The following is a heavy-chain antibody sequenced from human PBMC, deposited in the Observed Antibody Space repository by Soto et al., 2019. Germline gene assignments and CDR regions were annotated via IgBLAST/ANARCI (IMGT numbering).Heavy chain of an antibody. CDR1: GFSLSTSGLG. CDR2: IYWDGDK. J-gene: IGHJ5*02. V-gene: IGHV2-5*02. Sequence: QIILKESGPTLVKPTQTLTLTCTFSGFSLSTSGLGVGWIRQPPTKALEWLALIYWDGDKRYSPSLRTRPTITKDTFENNVVLTMTNMDPVDTATYYCAALPVPGYNRFDPWGQGILVTVSS. D-gene: IGHD6-19*01. CDR3: AALPVPGYNRFDP.